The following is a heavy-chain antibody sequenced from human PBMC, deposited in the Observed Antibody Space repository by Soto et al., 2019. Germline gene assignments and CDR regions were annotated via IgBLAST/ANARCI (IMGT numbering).Heavy chain of an antibody. V-gene: IGHV1-69*13. CDR3: ARLQLAGFVY. Sequence: VASVKVSCKASGGTFSSYAISWVRQAPGQGLEWMGGIIPIFGTANYAQKFQGRVTITADESTSTAYMEPSSLRSEDTAVYYCARLQLAGFVYWGQGTLVTVSS. CDR1: GGTFSSYA. CDR2: IIPIFGTA. D-gene: IGHD2-2*01. J-gene: IGHJ4*02.